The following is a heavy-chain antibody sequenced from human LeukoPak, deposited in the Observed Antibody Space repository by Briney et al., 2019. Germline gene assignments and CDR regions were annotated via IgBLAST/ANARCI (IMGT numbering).Heavy chain of an antibody. CDR3: ARDYSSSARIHYYYYYMDV. V-gene: IGHV6-1*01. Sequence: SQTLSLTCAISGDSVSSNSAAWNWIRQSPSRGLEWLGRTYYRSKWYNDYAVSVKSRISITPDTSKNQFSLQLNSVTPEDTAVYYCARDYSSSARIHYYYYYMDVWGKGTTVTVSS. J-gene: IGHJ6*03. D-gene: IGHD6-6*01. CDR1: GDSVSSNSAA. CDR2: TYYRSKWYN.